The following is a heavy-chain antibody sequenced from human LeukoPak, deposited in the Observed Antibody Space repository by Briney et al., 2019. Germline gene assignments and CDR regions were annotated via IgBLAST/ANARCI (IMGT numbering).Heavy chain of an antibody. CDR3: AKGMIVVNTIFDA. J-gene: IGHJ4*02. D-gene: IGHD3-22*01. V-gene: IGHV3-23*01. CDR2: ISVSGDYT. CDR1: GFTFSHYG. Sequence: PGGSLRLSCAASGFTFSHYGMSWVRQAPGKGLEWVSTISVSGDYTYYADFVKGRFTISRDSPKNTLYLQMNSLRAEDTAIYYCAKGMIVVNTIFDAWGQGTRVTVSS.